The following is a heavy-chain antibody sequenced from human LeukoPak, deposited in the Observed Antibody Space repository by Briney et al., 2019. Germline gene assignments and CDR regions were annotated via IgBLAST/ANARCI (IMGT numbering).Heavy chain of an antibody. CDR2: IYYSGSA. V-gene: IGHV4-59*01. D-gene: IGHD1-26*01. CDR3: ARSSESVPYNWFDP. Sequence: PSETLSLTCTVSGGSISSYYWSWIRQPPGQGLEWIGYIYYSGSANYNPSLKSRVTISVDTSKTQFSLKLSSVTAADTAVYYCARSSESVPYNWFDPWGQGTLVTVSS. J-gene: IGHJ5*02. CDR1: GGSISSYY.